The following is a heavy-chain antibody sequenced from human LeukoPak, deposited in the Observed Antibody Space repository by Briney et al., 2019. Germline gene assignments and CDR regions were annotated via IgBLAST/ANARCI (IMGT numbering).Heavy chain of an antibody. V-gene: IGHV1-18*01. J-gene: IGHJ4*02. CDR3: ARADYDLLAGYYRDFADY. Sequence: ASVKVSCKASGYTFINYGISWVRQAPGQGLEWMGWISAYNGNTQYAQKFQGRVTMTTETSTNTAYMELRVLRSDDTAVYYCARADYDLLAGYYRDFADYWGQGTLVTVSS. CDR1: GYTFINYG. D-gene: IGHD3-9*01. CDR2: ISAYNGNT.